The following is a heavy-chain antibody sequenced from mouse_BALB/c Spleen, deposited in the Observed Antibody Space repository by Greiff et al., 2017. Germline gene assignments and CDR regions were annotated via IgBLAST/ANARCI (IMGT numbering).Heavy chain of an antibody. CDR1: GFTFSSYT. D-gene: IGHD1-1*01. V-gene: IGHV5-9*03. CDR2: ISSGGGNT. Sequence: EVNVVESGGGLVKPGGSLKLSCAASGFTFSSYTMSWVRQTPEKRLEWVATISSGGGNTYYPDSVKGRFTISRDNAKNNLYLQMSSLRSEDTALYYCARSRNYYAYFDYWGQGTTLTVSS. CDR3: ARSRNYYAYFDY. J-gene: IGHJ2*01.